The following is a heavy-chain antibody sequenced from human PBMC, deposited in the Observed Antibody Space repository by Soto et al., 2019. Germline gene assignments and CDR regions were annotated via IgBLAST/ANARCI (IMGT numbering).Heavy chain of an antibody. V-gene: IGHV1-46*01. Sequence: ASVKVSCKASGYTFTSYYMHWVRQAPGQGLEWMGIINPSGGSTSYAQKFQGRVTMTRDTSTSTVYMELSSLRSEDTAVYYCAREGLGYGGPLGYYSYGMDVWGQGTTVTVSS. CDR2: INPSGGST. CDR1: GYTFTSYY. J-gene: IGHJ6*02. CDR3: AREGLGYGGPLGYYSYGMDV. D-gene: IGHD4-17*01.